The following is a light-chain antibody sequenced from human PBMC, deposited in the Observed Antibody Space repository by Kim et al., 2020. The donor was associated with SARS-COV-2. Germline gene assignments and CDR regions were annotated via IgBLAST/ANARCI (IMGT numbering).Light chain of an antibody. CDR3: QQYRSYPWT. Sequence: SASVGDRVTITCRASQSISDFLAWYQQKPGKAPKLLIYRASNLKSGVPSRFSGSGSGTEFTLTTSSLQPDDFATYYCQQYRSYPWTFGQGTKVEIK. CDR2: RAS. J-gene: IGKJ1*01. V-gene: IGKV1-5*03. CDR1: QSISDF.